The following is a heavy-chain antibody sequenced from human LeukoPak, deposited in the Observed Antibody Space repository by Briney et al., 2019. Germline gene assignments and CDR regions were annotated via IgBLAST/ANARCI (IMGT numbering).Heavy chain of an antibody. CDR3: IAFESGRYH. CDR1: GFSFTNAW. D-gene: IGHD2-15*01. J-gene: IGHJ5*02. V-gene: IGHV3-15*01. CDR2: VKRKSDGGTA. Sequence: GGSLRLSCAASGFSFTNAWMNCVRQAPGKGLEWVGRVKRKSDGGTADYAAPVEGRFTISRDDSKNTLYLQINSLKTEDTAIYYCIAFESGRYHWGQGTLVTVSS.